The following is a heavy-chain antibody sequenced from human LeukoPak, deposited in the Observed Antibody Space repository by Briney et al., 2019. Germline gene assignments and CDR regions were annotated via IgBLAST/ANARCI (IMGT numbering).Heavy chain of an antibody. CDR1: GYTFTNYA. CDR2: INAGKGNT. Sequence: ASVKVSCKASGYTFTNYAIHWVRQAPGQRLEWMGWINAGKGNTKYSQKFRGRVTITRDTSASTAYMELSSLRSEDTAVYYCARRRDGYNGDYFDYWGQGTLVTVSS. D-gene: IGHD5-24*01. CDR3: ARRRDGYNGDYFDY. J-gene: IGHJ4*02. V-gene: IGHV1-3*01.